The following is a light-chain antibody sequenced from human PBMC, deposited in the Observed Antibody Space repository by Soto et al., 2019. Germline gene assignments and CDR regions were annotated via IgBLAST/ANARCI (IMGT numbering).Light chain of an antibody. Sequence: EIVLTQSPGTLSLSPGDRATLSCRASQSVSTSYLAWYQQKPGQAPRLLIYGTSNRATGIPDRFSGSGSGTDFTLTINRLEPEDFAVYYCQQHGSSPNTFGQGTKVEIE. V-gene: IGKV3-20*01. CDR3: QQHGSSPNT. J-gene: IGKJ2*01. CDR1: QSVSTSY. CDR2: GTS.